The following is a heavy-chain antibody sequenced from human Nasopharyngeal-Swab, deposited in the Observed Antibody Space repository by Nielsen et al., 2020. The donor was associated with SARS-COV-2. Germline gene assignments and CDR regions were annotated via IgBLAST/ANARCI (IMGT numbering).Heavy chain of an antibody. J-gene: IGHJ5*02. V-gene: IGHV3-15*01. CDR2: IKSKTDGGTT. CDR3: TTVRFHCSSTSCYRWFDP. D-gene: IGHD2-2*01. Sequence: VRQCPGKGLEWVGRIKSKTDGGTTDYAAPVKGRFTISRDDSKNTLYLQMNSLKTEDTAVYYCTTVRFHCSSTSCYRWFDPWGQGTLVTVSS.